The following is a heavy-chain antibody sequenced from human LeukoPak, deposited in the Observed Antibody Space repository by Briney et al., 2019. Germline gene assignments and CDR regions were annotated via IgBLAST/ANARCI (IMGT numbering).Heavy chain of an antibody. CDR2: ISYDGSNK. CDR3: AKDQRYFDWLSNFDY. V-gene: IGHV3-30*18. J-gene: IGHJ4*02. D-gene: IGHD3-9*01. CDR1: GFTFSSYG. Sequence: PGGSLRLSCAASGFTFSSYGMHWVRQAPGKGLEWVAVISYDGSNKYYADSVKGRFTISRDNSKNTLYLQMNSLRAEDTAVYYCAKDQRYFDWLSNFDYWGQGTLVTVSS.